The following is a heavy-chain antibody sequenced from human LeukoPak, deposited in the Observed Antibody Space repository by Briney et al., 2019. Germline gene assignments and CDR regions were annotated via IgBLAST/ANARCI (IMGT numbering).Heavy chain of an antibody. D-gene: IGHD4-17*01. CDR1: GFTVSSNY. J-gene: IGHJ3*02. CDR2: IYDIGST. V-gene: IGHV3-53*01. Sequence: GGSLRLYCAASGFTVSSNYMSWVRQAPGTGLEWGSIIYDIGSTYYADSVKGRFTISRDNSQNTLYLQLNSLRAEDTAVYYCARTAVTPGSSDAFDIWGQGTMVTVSS. CDR3: ARTAVTPGSSDAFDI.